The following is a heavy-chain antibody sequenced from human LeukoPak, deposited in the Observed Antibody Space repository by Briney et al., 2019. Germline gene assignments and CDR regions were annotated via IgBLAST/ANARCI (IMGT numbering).Heavy chain of an antibody. V-gene: IGHV1-18*01. CDR1: GYTFTSYG. Sequence: GASVKVSCKASGYTFTSYGISWVRQAPGQGLEWMGWISAYNGNTNYAQKLQGRVTMTTDTSTSTAYMELRSLRSDDTAVYYCARDRLGRDSSSWYVPSYASYYYYGMDVWGQGTTVTVSS. CDR3: ARDRLGRDSSSWYVPSYASYYYYGMDV. CDR2: ISAYNGNT. D-gene: IGHD6-13*01. J-gene: IGHJ6*02.